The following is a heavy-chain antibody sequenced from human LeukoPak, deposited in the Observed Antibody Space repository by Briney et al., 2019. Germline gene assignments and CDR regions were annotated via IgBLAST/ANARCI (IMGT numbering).Heavy chain of an antibody. CDR2: INWNGGST. CDR3: ARESRAELLLWFGELFEGDDAFDI. CDR1: GFTFDDYG. Sequence: PGGSLRLSCAASGFTFDDYGMSWVRQAPGKGLEWVSGINWNGGSTGYADSVKGRFTISRDNAKNSLYLQMNSLRAEDTALYCCARESRAELLLWFGELFEGDDAFDIWGQGTMVTVSS. V-gene: IGHV3-20*04. D-gene: IGHD3-10*01. J-gene: IGHJ3*02.